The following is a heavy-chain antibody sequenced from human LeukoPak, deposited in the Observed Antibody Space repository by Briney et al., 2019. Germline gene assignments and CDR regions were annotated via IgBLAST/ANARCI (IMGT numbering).Heavy chain of an antibody. CDR3: AKDLEDGMDV. Sequence: PGRSLRLSCAASGSTFDDYAMHWVRQAPGKGLEWVSGISWNSGSIGYADSVKGRFTISRDNAKNSLYLQMNSLRAEDTALYYCAKDLEDGMDVWGQGTTVTVSS. J-gene: IGHJ6*02. CDR1: GSTFDDYA. CDR2: ISWNSGSI. V-gene: IGHV3-9*01.